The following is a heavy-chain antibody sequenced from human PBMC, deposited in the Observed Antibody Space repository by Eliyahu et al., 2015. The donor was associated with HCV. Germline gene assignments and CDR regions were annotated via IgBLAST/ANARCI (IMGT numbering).Heavy chain of an antibody. J-gene: IGHJ3*02. D-gene: IGHD1-26*01. CDR2: IYTSGST. V-gene: IGHV4-4*07. CDR3: ARDRSSGSYPLPGDAFDI. CDR1: GGSISSYY. Sequence: QVQLQESGPGLVKPSETLSLTCTVSGGSISSYYWSWIRQPAGKGLEWIGRIYTSGSTNYNPSLKSRVTMSVDTSKNQFSLKLSSVTAADTAVYYCARDRSSGSYPLPGDAFDIWGQGTMVTVSS.